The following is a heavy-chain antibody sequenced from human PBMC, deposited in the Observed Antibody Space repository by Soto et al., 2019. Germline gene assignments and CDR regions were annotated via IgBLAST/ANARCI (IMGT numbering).Heavy chain of an antibody. CDR2: IYSSGTT. V-gene: IGHV4-4*07. CDR3: ARGPFCGGDCYFGV. J-gene: IGHJ4*02. CDR1: GGSISSFY. D-gene: IGHD2-21*02. Sequence: SETLSLTCTVAGGSISSFYWSWVRQPAGKGLEWIGRIYSSGTTNYNPSLKSRVTMSVDTSTDQFSLKLTSVTAADTAVYFCARGPFCGGDCYFGVWGQGTQVTVSA.